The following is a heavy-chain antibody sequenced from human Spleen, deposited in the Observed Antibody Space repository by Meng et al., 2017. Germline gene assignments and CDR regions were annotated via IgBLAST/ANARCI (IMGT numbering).Heavy chain of an antibody. J-gene: IGHJ6*02. D-gene: IGHD3-16*01. Sequence: SETLSLTCTVSGGSISLYYWSWIRKSPGKGLEWMGYIYDSGSTNYNPSLKRRVTISKDTSKSQFSLNLSSVTAADTAVYYCARMSSTTFGMDVWGQGTTVTVSS. CDR2: IYDSGST. CDR3: ARMSSTTFGMDV. CDR1: GGSISLYY. V-gene: IGHV4-59*01.